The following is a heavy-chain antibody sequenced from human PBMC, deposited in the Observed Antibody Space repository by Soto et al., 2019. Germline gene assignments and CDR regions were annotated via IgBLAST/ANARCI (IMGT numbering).Heavy chain of an antibody. J-gene: IGHJ4*02. D-gene: IGHD6-13*01. CDR1: GGSISNYC. CDR2: MCHSGST. Sequence: PSETLSLTCSVSGGSISNYCWNWIRQPPGKGPEWIGYMCHSGSTNYNPSLKSRVSISVDTSKSQFSLRLSSVTAADTAMYYCARGINAAAPGTLAYWGQGTLVTVSS. V-gene: IGHV4-59*01. CDR3: ARGINAAAPGTLAY.